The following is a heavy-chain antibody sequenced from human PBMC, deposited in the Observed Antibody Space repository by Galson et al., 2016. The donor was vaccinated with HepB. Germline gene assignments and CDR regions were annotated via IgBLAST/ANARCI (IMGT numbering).Heavy chain of an antibody. CDR2: ITWDGGTT. CDR3: AKGDNRGSIDY. V-gene: IGHV3-43*01. J-gene: IGHJ4*02. Sequence: LRLSCAASGFTFDDYTMNWVRQAPGKGLEWVSLITWDGGTTSSADSVKGRFTISRDNSKNSLYLQMDSLRVEDTALYYCAKGDNRGSIDYWGQGTLVTVSS. CDR1: GFTFDDYT. D-gene: IGHD1-14*01.